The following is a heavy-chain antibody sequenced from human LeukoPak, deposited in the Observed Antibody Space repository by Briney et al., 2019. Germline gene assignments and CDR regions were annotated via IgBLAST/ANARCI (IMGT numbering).Heavy chain of an antibody. CDR3: ARGTPPYYYDRVDAFDI. CDR1: GGSFSGYY. CDR2: INHSGST. Sequence: PSETLSLTCAVYGGSFSGYYWSWIRQPPGKGLEWIGEINHSGSTNYNPSLKSRVTISVDTSKNQFSLKLSSVTAADTAVYYCARGTPPYYYDRVDAFDIWGQGTMVTVSS. V-gene: IGHV4-34*01. J-gene: IGHJ3*02. D-gene: IGHD3-22*01.